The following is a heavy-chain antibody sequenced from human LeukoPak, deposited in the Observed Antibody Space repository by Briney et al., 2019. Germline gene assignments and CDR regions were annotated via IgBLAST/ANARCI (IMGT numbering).Heavy chain of an antibody. CDR3: ARGSITVVPAFDI. CDR2: IFHTGSS. CDR1: GGSISSYY. V-gene: IGHV4-59*12. D-gene: IGHD3-3*01. J-gene: IGHJ3*02. Sequence: PSETLSLTCTVSGGSISSYYWSWIRQPPGKGLEWIGYIFHTGSSSYNPSLKSRGTMSVDTSKNQFSLKLNSVTAADTAVYYCARGSITVVPAFDIWGQGTMVTVSS.